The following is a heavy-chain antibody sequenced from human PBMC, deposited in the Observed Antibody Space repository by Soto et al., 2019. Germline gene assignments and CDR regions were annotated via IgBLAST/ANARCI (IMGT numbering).Heavy chain of an antibody. V-gene: IGHV4-34*01. CDR1: GGSFSGYY. CDR2: INQSGFT. CDR3: ARFPFDRSSWTNPRYFDY. D-gene: IGHD6-13*01. J-gene: IGHJ4*02. Sequence: QVQLQQWGAGLLKPAETLSLTCAVYGGSFSGYYWTWIRQPPGKGLEWIGEINQSGFTNYNPSLESRVTLSVDTSKNQFSLRLSSVTAADTAVYYCARFPFDRSSWTNPRYFDYWGQGTLGSVSS.